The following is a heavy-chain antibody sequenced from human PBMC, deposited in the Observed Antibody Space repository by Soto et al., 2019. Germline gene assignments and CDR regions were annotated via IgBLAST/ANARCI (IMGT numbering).Heavy chain of an antibody. V-gene: IGHV1-2*02. J-gene: IGHJ6*02. CDR1: GYTFTGYY. Sequence: ASVKVSCKASGYTFTGYYMHWVRQAPGQGLEWMGWINPNSGGTNYAQKFQGRVTMTRDTSISTAYMELSRLRSDDTAVYYCARMGGQQLVGYYGMNVWGQGTTVPVSS. CDR2: INPNSGGT. CDR3: ARMGGQQLVGYYGMNV. D-gene: IGHD6-13*01.